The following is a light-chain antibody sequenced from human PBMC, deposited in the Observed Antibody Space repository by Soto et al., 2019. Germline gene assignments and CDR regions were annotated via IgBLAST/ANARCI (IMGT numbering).Light chain of an antibody. J-gene: IGKJ1*01. CDR1: QSISSW. CDR2: KAS. V-gene: IGKV1-5*03. Sequence: DIQMTQSPSTLSASVGDRVTITCRASQSISSWLAWYQQKPGKAPNLLIYKASRLESGVPSRFSGSGSGTEFTLTISSLQPDDFATYYCQQYHSYPRTFGQGTKVEI. CDR3: QQYHSYPRT.